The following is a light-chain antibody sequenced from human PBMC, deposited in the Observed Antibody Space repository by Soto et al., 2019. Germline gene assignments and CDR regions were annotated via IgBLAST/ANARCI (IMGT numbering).Light chain of an antibody. CDR3: LLYYGGAWV. J-gene: IGLJ2*01. Sequence: QAVVTQEPSLTVSPGGTVTLTCASSTGAVTSGFYSNWFQQKPGQPPRTLIYSTTNKPSWTPARFSGSLLGGKAALTLSAVQPEDEADYYCLLYYGGAWVFGGGTQLTVL. V-gene: IGLV7-43*01. CDR1: TGAVTSGFY. CDR2: STT.